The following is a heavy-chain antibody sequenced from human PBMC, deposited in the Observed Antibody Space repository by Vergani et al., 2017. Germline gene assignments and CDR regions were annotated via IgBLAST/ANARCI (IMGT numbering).Heavy chain of an antibody. J-gene: IGHJ6*02. Sequence: EVQLVESGGGLVKPGGSLRLSCAASGFIFNNYNMNWVRQAPGKGLEWVSSISSSSTYIYYADSVKGRFTISRDNAKNSLYLQMNSLRAEDTAVYYCARVYGRAAAGLEYYYYNYGMDVWDQGTTVAFSS. CDR3: ARVYGRAAAGLEYYYYNYGMDV. CDR2: ISSSSTYI. V-gene: IGHV3-21*01. D-gene: IGHD6-13*01. CDR1: GFIFNNYN.